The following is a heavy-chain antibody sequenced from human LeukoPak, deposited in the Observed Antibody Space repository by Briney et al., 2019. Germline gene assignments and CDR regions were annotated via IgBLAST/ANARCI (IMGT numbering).Heavy chain of an antibody. Sequence: SETLSLTCTVSGYSISSGYYWSWIRQPPGKGLEWIGYIYYSGSTNYNPSLKSRVTISVDTSKNQFSLKLSSVTAADTAVYYCAREMATGLRISAFDIWGQGTMVTVSS. CDR1: GYSISSGYY. V-gene: IGHV4-61*01. CDR3: AREMATGLRISAFDI. CDR2: IYYSGST. D-gene: IGHD5-24*01. J-gene: IGHJ3*02.